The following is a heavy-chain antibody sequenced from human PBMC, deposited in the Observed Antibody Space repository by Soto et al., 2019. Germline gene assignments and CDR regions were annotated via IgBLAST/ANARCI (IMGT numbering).Heavy chain of an antibody. J-gene: IGHJ3*02. CDR2: VTGRSSST. CDR1: GFTFSNYA. D-gene: IGHD2-2*01. V-gene: IGHV3-23*01. CDR3: TKHLPSKKNQRRWADAFHI. Sequence: EVRLLESGGGLVQPGGSLRLSCVASGFTFSNYAMRWVRQAPGKGLEWVSVVTGRSSSTYYADSVEGRFIISRDNSRNTLFLQMNSLGAEDTAVYDCTKHLPSKKNQRRWADAFHIWGQGTSLTVSS.